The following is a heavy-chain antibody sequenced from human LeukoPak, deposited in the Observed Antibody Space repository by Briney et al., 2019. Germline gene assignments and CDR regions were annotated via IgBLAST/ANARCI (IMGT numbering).Heavy chain of an antibody. V-gene: IGHV4-39*07. Sequence: SETLSLTCTVSGGSISSSSYYWGWIRQPPGKGLEWIGSIYYSGSTYYDPSLKSRVTISVDTSKNQFSLKLSSVTAADTAVYYCAREVEMATTSFDYWGQGTLVTVSS. CDR1: GGSISSSSYY. CDR2: IYYSGST. CDR3: AREVEMATTSFDY. J-gene: IGHJ4*02. D-gene: IGHD5-24*01.